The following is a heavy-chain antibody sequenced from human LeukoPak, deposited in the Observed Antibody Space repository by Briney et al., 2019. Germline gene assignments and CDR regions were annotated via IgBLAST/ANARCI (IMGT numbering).Heavy chain of an antibody. CDR3: ARGAYCSGGSCYRAEDAFDI. CDR1: GRTFTSYD. CDR2: MNPNSGNT. D-gene: IGHD2-15*01. J-gene: IGHJ3*02. V-gene: IGHV1-8*01. Sequence: ASVKVSCKASGRTFTSYDINWVRQATGQGLEWMGWMNPNSGNTGYAQKFQGRVTMTRNTSISTAYMELSSLRSEDTAVYYCARGAYCSGGSCYRAEDAFDIWGQGTMVTVSS.